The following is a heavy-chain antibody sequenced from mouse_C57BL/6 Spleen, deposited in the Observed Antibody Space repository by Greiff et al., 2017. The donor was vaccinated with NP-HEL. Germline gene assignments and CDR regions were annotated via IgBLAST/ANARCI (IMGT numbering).Heavy chain of an antibody. D-gene: IGHD1-1*01. Sequence: QVQLKQPGAELVRPGSSVKLSCKASGYTFTSYWMDWVKQRPGQGLEWIGNIYPSDSETHYNQKFKDKATLTVDKSSSTAYMQLSSLTSEDSAVYYCARSSSSYGYWYFDVWGTGTTVTVSS. CDR1: GYTFTSYW. CDR2: IYPSDSET. V-gene: IGHV1-61*01. J-gene: IGHJ1*03. CDR3: ARSSSSYGYWYFDV.